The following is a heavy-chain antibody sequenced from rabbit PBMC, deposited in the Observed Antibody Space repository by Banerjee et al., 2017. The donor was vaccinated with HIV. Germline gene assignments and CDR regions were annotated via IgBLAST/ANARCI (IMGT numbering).Heavy chain of an antibody. V-gene: IGHV1S7*01. Sequence: QLKETGGGLVQPGGSLTLSCKASGFDFSSYYMSWVRQAPGKGLEWIGYIDPVLGVTYYASWVNGRITISTDNAQNTVFLQMNSLTAADTATYFCARDLAGVIGWNFGLWGQGTLVTVS. CDR2: IDPVLGVT. J-gene: IGHJ4*01. CDR3: ARDLAGVIGWNFGL. D-gene: IGHD4-1*01. CDR1: GFDFSSYY.